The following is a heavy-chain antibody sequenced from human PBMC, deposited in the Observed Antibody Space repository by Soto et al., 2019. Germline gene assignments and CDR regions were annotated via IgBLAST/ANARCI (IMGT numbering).Heavy chain of an antibody. D-gene: IGHD2-15*01. CDR1: GFTFCSYA. Sequence: GGSLRLSCAASGFTFCSYAMHWVRQAPGKGLEWVSLITGSGSNKYYAGSVRGRLTISSDNSKNTLYLQMNSLKAEDTAIYYFAKVPGEISASRHYDFWDRGIRLAVSS. V-gene: IGHV3-23*01. CDR3: AKVPGEISASRHYDF. CDR2: ITGSGSNK. J-gene: IGHJ4*02.